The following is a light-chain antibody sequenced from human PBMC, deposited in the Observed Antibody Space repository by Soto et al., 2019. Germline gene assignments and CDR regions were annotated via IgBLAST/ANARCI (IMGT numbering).Light chain of an antibody. CDR2: EVF. J-gene: IGLJ7*01. Sequence: QSVLTQPPSASGSPGQSVTICCTGTSSDIGRFNYVSWYQQHPGKAPKLLLYEVFHRPSGIPDRFSGSKSGHTASLTVSGLRADDEATYYFSSYPGSDFLVFGGGTQLTVL. CDR3: SSYPGSDFLV. V-gene: IGLV2-8*01. CDR1: SSDIGRFNY.